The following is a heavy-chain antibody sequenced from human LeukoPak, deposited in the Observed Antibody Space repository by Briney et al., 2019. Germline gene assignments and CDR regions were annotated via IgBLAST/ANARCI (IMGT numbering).Heavy chain of an antibody. CDR1: GFTFSSYA. D-gene: IGHD3-10*01. J-gene: IGHJ4*02. CDR2: IKGDGSSA. CDR3: ARDLSPVVRASPMGY. Sequence: GGSLRLSCAASGFTFSSYAMSWVRQAPGKGLVWVSRIKGDGSSAYYADSVKGRFTISRDNAKNTLYLQMNSLRAEDTAVYYCARDLSPVVRASPMGYWGQGTPVTVSS. V-gene: IGHV3-23*01.